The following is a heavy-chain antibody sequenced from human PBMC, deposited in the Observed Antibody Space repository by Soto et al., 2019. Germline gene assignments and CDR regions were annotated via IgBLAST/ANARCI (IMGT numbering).Heavy chain of an antibody. J-gene: IGHJ6*02. CDR3: AKDQFSSGWYNDYDYGLDV. CDR1: GFIFRDDA. V-gene: IGHV3-23*01. Sequence: GSMRLSCVPSGFIFRDDAMAWVRQATGKVLARVSCITGNGGSRYYADPAKGRFTISRDNSRNTLYLQMNSLRAEDTAVYYCAKDQFSSGWYNDYDYGLDVWGHGSTVTVSS. CDR2: ITGNGGSR. D-gene: IGHD6-19*01.